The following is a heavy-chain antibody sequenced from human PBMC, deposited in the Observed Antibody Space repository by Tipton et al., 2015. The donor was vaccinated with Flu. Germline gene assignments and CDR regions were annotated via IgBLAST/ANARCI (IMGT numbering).Heavy chain of an antibody. V-gene: IGHV4-61*01. CDR3: ATAVNWYYFDY. J-gene: IGHJ4*02. CDR2: IYYSGST. Sequence: LRLSCTVSGDAISSSLYYWSWIRQPPGKGLEWIGYIYYSGSTNYNPSLKSRVTLSIDTSKNQFSLSLSSVTAADTAVYYCATAVNWYYFDYWGQGTLVTVSS. CDR1: GDAISSSLYY. D-gene: IGHD1-1*01.